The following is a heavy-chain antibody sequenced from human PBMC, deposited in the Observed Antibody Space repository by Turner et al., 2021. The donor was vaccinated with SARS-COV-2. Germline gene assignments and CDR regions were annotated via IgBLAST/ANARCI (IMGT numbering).Heavy chain of an antibody. CDR1: GFIFTNHD. CDR3: AKDLTVPGAPSSYWYFDF. Sequence: QVQLVESGGGVVQPGGSLGLSCAASGFIFTNHDLHWVRQAQGKGLEWVAAILRDGSDQYYADSVKGRFTISRDTSKKTVILQMNALRAEDTATYFCAKDLTVPGAPSSYWYFDFWGRGALVTVSS. V-gene: IGHV3-30*02. J-gene: IGHJ2*01. D-gene: IGHD3-9*01. CDR2: ILRDGSDQ.